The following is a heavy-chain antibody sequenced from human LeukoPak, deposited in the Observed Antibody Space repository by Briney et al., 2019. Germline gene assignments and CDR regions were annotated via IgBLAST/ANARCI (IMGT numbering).Heavy chain of an antibody. Sequence: GGSLRLSCAASGFTFSSYEMNWVRQAPGKGLEWVSYISSSGSTIYYADSVKGRFTISRDNAKNSLYLQMNSLRAEDTAVYYCAINYGDCVGGAFDIWGQGTMVTVSS. CDR1: GFTFSSYE. CDR2: ISSSGSTI. CDR3: AINYGDCVGGAFDI. J-gene: IGHJ3*02. V-gene: IGHV3-48*03. D-gene: IGHD4-17*01.